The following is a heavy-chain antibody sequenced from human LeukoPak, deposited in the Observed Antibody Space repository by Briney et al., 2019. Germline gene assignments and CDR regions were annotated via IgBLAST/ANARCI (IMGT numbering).Heavy chain of an antibody. CDR2: IKSKTDGGTT. CDR1: GLTLSNAW. CDR3: TTDPRYSSSRPNAFDI. Sequence: SGRSLSPSCAVSGLTLSNAWMSWVRQAPGKGLEWVGRIKSKTDGGTTAYAAPVKGRFTISRDDSKNTLYLQMNSLKTEDTAVYYCTTDPRYSSSRPNAFDIWGQGTMVTVSS. V-gene: IGHV3-15*01. J-gene: IGHJ3*02. D-gene: IGHD6-13*01.